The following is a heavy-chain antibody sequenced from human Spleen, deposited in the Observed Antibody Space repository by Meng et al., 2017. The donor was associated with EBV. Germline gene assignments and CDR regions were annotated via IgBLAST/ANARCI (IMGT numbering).Heavy chain of an antibody. D-gene: IGHD6-13*01. Sequence: QVQLVQSGAEVKKPGASVKGSCKASGYTFNNYDISWVRQAPGQGLEWMGWSSGHNGNTKYAQKLQGRVTMTTDTSTDTAFLELRSLTFEDTAIYFCAKMGIAAALGWLDPWGQGTLVTVSS. CDR3: AKMGIAAALGWLDP. CDR2: SSGHNGNT. J-gene: IGHJ5*02. CDR1: GYTFNNYD. V-gene: IGHV1-18*01.